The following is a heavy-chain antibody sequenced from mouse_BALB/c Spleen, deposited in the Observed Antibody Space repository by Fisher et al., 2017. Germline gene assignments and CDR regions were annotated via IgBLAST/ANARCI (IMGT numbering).Heavy chain of an antibody. D-gene: IGHD2-1*01. Sequence: KFKGKATFTADTSSNTAYMQLSSLTSEDSAVYYCASDGNYVMDYWGQGTSVTVSS. V-gene: IGHV1-9*01. CDR3: ASDGNYVMDY. J-gene: IGHJ4*01.